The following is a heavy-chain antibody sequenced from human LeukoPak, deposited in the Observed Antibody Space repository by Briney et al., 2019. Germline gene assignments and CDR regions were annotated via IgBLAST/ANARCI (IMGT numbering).Heavy chain of an antibody. V-gene: IGHV3-23*01. CDR3: ARHAGY. D-gene: IGHD6-13*01. CDR2: ISGSGDST. CDR1: GFTFTNYA. Sequence: PGASLRLSCTASGFTFTNYAMSWVRQAPGKGLEWVSAISGSGDSTNYADSVKGRFTISRDNSQNTLYLQMNSLRAEDTAVYYCARHAGYWGQGTLVTVSS. J-gene: IGHJ4*02.